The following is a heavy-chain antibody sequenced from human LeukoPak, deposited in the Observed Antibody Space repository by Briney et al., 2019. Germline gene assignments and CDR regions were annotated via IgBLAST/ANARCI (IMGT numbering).Heavy chain of an antibody. CDR1: GFTFSSYA. Sequence: PGGSLRLSCAASGFTFSSYAMSWVRKAPGKGLEWVSAISGSGGSTYYADSVKGRFTISRDNSKNTLYLQMNSLRAEDTAVYYCAKGEPGYSSGWYLGYWGQGTLVTVSS. CDR2: ISGSGGST. J-gene: IGHJ4*02. D-gene: IGHD6-19*01. V-gene: IGHV3-23*01. CDR3: AKGEPGYSSGWYLGY.